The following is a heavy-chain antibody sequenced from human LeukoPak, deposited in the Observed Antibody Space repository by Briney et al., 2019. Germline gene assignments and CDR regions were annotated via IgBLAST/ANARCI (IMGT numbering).Heavy chain of an antibody. V-gene: IGHV4-39*01. Sequence: SETLSLTCAVSGGSINSSSSYSWGWIRQPPGKGLEWIGSIYYSGSTYHNPSLKSRVTISVDTSKNQFSLKLSSVTAADTAVYYCARLPMAMGVFDYWGQGTLVTVSS. CDR1: GGSINSSSSYS. CDR2: IYYSGST. CDR3: ARLPMAMGVFDY. D-gene: IGHD3-10*01. J-gene: IGHJ4*02.